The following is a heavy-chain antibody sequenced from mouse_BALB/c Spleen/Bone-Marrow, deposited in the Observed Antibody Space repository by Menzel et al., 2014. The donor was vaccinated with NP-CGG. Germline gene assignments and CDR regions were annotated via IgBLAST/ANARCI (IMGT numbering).Heavy chain of an antibody. J-gene: IGHJ4*01. D-gene: IGHD4-1*01. CDR2: IDPANGNT. CDR1: GFNIKDTY. V-gene: IGHV14-3*02. CDR3: ARWEYYAMDY. Sequence: EVKLMESGAELVKSGASVKLSCTASGFNIKDTYMHWVKQRPEQGLEWIGRIDPANGNTKYDPKFQGKATITADTSSNTAYLQLSSLTSEDTAVCYCARWEYYAMDYWGQGTSVTVSS.